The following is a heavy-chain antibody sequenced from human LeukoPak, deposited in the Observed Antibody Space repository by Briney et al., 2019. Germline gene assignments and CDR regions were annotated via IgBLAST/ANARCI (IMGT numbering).Heavy chain of an antibody. CDR1: GGSISSSDHY. J-gene: IGHJ4*02. Sequence: SETLSLTCTVSGGSISSSDHYWGWIRQSPGKGLEWIGSIYYSGTTYYNPSLKSRVTISVDTSKNQFSLKLSSVTAADTAVYYCARQRRWIQQIWGQGTLVTVSS. CDR3: ARQRRWIQQI. CDR2: IYYSGTT. V-gene: IGHV4-39*01. D-gene: IGHD5-24*01.